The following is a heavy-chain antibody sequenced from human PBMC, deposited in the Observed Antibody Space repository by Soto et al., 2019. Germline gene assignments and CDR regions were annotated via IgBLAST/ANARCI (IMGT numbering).Heavy chain of an antibody. J-gene: IGHJ4*02. CDR3: ARIRDGYNYDWDY. V-gene: IGHV3-48*02. Sequence: GGSLRLSCTGSGFSFSNYAMNWVRQAPGKGLEWISYISSSSSTIHYADSVKGRFTISRDNAKDSLSLQMNSLRDEDTAVYYCARIRDGYNYDWDYWGQGVLVTVSS. CDR2: ISSSSSTI. CDR1: GFSFSNYA. D-gene: IGHD5-18*01.